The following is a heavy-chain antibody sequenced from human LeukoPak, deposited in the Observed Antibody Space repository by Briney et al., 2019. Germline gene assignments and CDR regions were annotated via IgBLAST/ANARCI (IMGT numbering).Heavy chain of an antibody. CDR2: IIPIFPIV. V-gene: IGHV1-69*04. CDR3: ATTPPGYSYSNHFYYLDV. CDR1: GGTSSGVA. Sequence: GASVKVSCKASGGTSSGVAIYWVRQAPGQGLEWMGRIIPIFPIVNYAQNFQGRLTITADMSTNTVHMELSSLISEDTAVYYCATTPPGYSYSNHFYYLDVWGKGTTVTVSS. J-gene: IGHJ6*03. D-gene: IGHD3-10*01.